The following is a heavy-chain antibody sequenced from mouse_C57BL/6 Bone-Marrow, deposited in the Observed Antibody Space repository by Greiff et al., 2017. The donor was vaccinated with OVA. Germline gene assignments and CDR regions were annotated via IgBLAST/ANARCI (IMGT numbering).Heavy chain of an antibody. Sequence: VQLQQSGPELVKPGASVKISCKASGYAFSSSWMNWVKQRPGQGLEWIGRIYPGDGDTNYNGKFKGKATLTADKSSSTAYMQLSSLTSEDSAVYFCARSRVTTVVAHFDYWGQGTTLTVSS. J-gene: IGHJ2*01. CDR2: IYPGDGDT. D-gene: IGHD1-1*01. V-gene: IGHV1-82*01. CDR1: GYAFSSSW. CDR3: ARSRVTTVVAHFDY.